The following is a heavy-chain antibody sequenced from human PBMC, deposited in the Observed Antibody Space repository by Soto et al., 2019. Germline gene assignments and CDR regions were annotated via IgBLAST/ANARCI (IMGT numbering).Heavy chain of an antibody. V-gene: IGHV1-69*06. CDR1: GGAFTNYS. CDR3: AIWSNWNPLYYRGMDD. CDR2: IIPLHNTS. D-gene: IGHD1-20*01. Sequence: QVQLLQSGAEVKKPGSSVKVSCKVSGGAFTNYSLNWVRHAPGQGLEWLGGIIPLHNTSNYSLKLLGRGSVTADISSNTVYMHLSGLTSDDTATYYCAIWSNWNPLYYRGMDDWGQGTTVTVSS. J-gene: IGHJ6*02.